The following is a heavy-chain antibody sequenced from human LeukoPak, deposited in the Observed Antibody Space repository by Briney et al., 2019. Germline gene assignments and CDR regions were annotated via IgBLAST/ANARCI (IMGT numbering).Heavy chain of an antibody. V-gene: IGHV3-74*01. CDR3: AKDVCSSPTCSANYIDF. J-gene: IGHJ4*02. CDR1: GFTFSSYW. CDR2: ISSDGRST. D-gene: IGHD2-2*01. Sequence: GGSLRLSCAASGFTFSSYWMHWVRQAPGEGLVWVSRISSDGRSTIYADSVKGRFTISRDNAKNTLYLQMNSLRAEDTAVYYCAKDVCSSPTCSANYIDFWGQGTLVTVSS.